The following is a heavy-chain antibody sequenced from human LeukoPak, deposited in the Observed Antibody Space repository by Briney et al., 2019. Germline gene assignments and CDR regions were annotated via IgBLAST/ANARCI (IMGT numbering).Heavy chain of an antibody. CDR1: GITFSSHA. V-gene: IGHV3-23*01. CDR2: ISGSGGHT. J-gene: IGHJ6*03. D-gene: IGHD5-24*01. CDR3: AKGGAATMRDGYNYYYYYMEV. Sequence: PGGSLRLSCAASGITFSSHAMSWVRQAPGKGLEWVSLISGSGGHTYYGDSVKGRFTICRDNSTKRLYLQMNSLRPEDTAVYYCAKGGAATMRDGYNYYYYYMEVWGRGTTVTVSS.